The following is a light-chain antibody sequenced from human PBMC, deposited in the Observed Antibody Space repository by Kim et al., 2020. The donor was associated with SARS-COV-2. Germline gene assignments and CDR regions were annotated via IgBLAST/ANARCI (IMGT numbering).Light chain of an antibody. Sequence: PGKTARITGGGNNIGSKRVHWYQQKPGQAPVLVIYYDSDRPSGIPERFSGSNSGNTATLTISRVEAGDEADYYCQVWDSSSDHVVFGGGTQLTVL. CDR1: NIGSKR. J-gene: IGLJ2*01. CDR2: YDS. CDR3: QVWDSSSDHVV. V-gene: IGLV3-21*04.